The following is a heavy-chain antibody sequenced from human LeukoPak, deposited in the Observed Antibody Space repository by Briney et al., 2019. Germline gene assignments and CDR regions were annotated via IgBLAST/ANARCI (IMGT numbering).Heavy chain of an antibody. V-gene: IGHV4-34*01. D-gene: IGHD3-10*01. CDR1: GGSFSGYY. Sequence: SETLSLTCAVYGGSFSGYYWSWIRQPPGKGLEWIGEINHSGSTNYNPSLKSRVTISVDTSKNQFSLKLSSVTAADTAVYYCARLPYYYGSGSYYTGYYYYYMDVWGKGTTVTISS. CDR2: INHSGST. J-gene: IGHJ6*03. CDR3: ARLPYYYGSGSYYTGYYYYYMDV.